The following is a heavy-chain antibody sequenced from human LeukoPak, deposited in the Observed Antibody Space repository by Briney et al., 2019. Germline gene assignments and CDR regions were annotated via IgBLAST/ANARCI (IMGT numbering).Heavy chain of an antibody. CDR3: ARIRAGIAARDY. CDR1: GYTFTGYY. V-gene: IGHV1-2*06. CDR2: INPNSGGT. Sequence: GASVKVSCKASGYTFTGYYMHWVRQAPGQGLEWMGRINPNSGGTNYAQKFQVRVTMTRDTSISTAYMELSRLRSDDTAVYYCARIRAGIAARDYWGQGPLVSVSS. J-gene: IGHJ4*02. D-gene: IGHD6-6*01.